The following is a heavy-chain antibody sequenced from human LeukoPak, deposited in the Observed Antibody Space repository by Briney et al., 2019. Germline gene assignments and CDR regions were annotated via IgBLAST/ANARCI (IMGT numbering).Heavy chain of an antibody. J-gene: IGHJ4*02. D-gene: IGHD2-15*01. CDR2: INPNSGGT. CDR1: GYTFTGYY. V-gene: IGHV1-2*02. Sequence: ASVTVSCKASGYTFTGYYMHWVRQAPGQGLAWMGWINPNSGGTNYAQKFQGRVTMTRDTSISTAYMELSRLRSDDTAVYYCARDSRYCSGGSCYSFDYWGQGTLVTVSS. CDR3: ARDSRYCSGGSCYSFDY.